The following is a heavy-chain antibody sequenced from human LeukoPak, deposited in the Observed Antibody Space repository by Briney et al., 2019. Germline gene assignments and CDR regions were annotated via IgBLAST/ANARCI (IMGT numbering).Heavy chain of an antibody. D-gene: IGHD6-13*01. Sequence: ASVKVSCKASGGTFSCYAISWVRQAPGQGLEWMGGIIPIFGTANYAQEFQGRVTITADESTSTAYMELSSLRSEDTAVYYCARDRGEYSSSWYGPYYYYYMDVWGKGTTVTISS. CDR1: GGTFSCYA. V-gene: IGHV1-69*13. J-gene: IGHJ6*03. CDR2: IIPIFGTA. CDR3: ARDRGEYSSSWYGPYYYYYMDV.